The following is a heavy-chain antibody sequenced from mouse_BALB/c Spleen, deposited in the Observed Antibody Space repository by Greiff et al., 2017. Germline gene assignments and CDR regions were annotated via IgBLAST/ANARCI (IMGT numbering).Heavy chain of an antibody. CDR1: GFTFSSFG. CDR2: ISSGSSTI. D-gene: IGHD2-14*01. V-gene: IGHV5-17*02. Sequence: DVMLVESGGGLVQPGGSRKLSCAASGFTFSSFGMHWVRQAPEKGLEWVAYISSGSSTIYYADTVKGRFTISRDNPKNTLFLQMTSLRSEDTAMYYCARPYYRYGDYYAMDYWGQGTSVTVSS. CDR3: ARPYYRYGDYYAMDY. J-gene: IGHJ4*01.